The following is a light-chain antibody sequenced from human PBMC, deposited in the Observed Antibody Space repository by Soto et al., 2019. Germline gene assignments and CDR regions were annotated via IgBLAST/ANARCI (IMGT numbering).Light chain of an antibody. CDR2: AAS. CDR1: QSVRTN. J-gene: IGKJ4*01. V-gene: IGKV3-15*01. CDR3: QQYNNWPPLT. Sequence: EVVVTQSPATLSVSLGGRATLSCRASQSVRTNLAWYQQKPGQAPRLLIYAASTRATGIPARFSGSGSGTEFTLTITSLQSEDFAVYYCQQYNNWPPLTFGGGTKVENK.